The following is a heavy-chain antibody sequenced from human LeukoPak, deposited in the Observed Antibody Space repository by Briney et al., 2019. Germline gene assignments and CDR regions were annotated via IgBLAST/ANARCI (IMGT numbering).Heavy chain of an antibody. CDR3: ARVYYSNSYDYWYFDL. D-gene: IGHD6-13*01. CDR1: GYSFTTYG. V-gene: IGHV1-18*01. J-gene: IGHJ2*01. CDR2: ISAYNGNT. Sequence: GASVKVSCKASGYSFTTYGISWVRQAPGQGLEWMGWISAYNGNTNYAQKLQGRVIMTTETSTSTAYMELRSLRSDDTAVYYCARVYYSNSYDYWYFDLWGRGTLVTVSS.